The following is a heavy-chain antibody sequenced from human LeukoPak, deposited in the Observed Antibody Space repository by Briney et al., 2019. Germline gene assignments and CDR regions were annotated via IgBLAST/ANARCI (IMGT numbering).Heavy chain of an antibody. J-gene: IGHJ4*02. CDR2: ISSSSSTI. CDR3: AKTTLAYSSGWYSFDY. V-gene: IGHV3-48*01. D-gene: IGHD6-19*01. Sequence: GGSLRLSCAASGFTSSSYSMNWVRQAPGKGLEWVSYISSSSSTIYYADSVKGRFTISRDNAKNSLYLQMNSLRAEDTALYYCAKTTLAYSSGWYSFDYWGQGTLVTVSS. CDR1: GFTSSSYS.